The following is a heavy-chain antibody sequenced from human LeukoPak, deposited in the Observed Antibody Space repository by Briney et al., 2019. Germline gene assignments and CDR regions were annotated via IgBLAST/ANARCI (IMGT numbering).Heavy chain of an antibody. D-gene: IGHD3-3*01. CDR1: GFTVNTND. V-gene: IGHV3-53*01. Sequence: GGSLRLSCAASGFTVNTNDMSWVRQAPGKGLEWVSVIDSGGRTFYADSVKGRFTISRDNAKNSLYLQMNSLRAEDTAVYYCARVGVGYYDFWSGYTYYYYYYMDVWGKGTTVTVSS. J-gene: IGHJ6*03. CDR2: IDSGGRT. CDR3: ARVGVGYYDFWSGYTYYYYYYMDV.